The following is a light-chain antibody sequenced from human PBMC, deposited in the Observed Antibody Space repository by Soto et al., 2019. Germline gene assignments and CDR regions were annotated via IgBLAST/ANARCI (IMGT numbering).Light chain of an antibody. Sequence: QSVLTQPASVSGAPGQSITISCTGTSSDVGGYNYVSWYQQHPVKAPKLLIYDVSDRPSGVSIRVSGSKSGNTASLAISGLQAEDEADYYCGSYTTSSTLVFGTGTKVTVL. V-gene: IGLV2-14*03. CDR3: GSYTTSSTLV. CDR1: SSDVGGYNY. J-gene: IGLJ1*01. CDR2: DVS.